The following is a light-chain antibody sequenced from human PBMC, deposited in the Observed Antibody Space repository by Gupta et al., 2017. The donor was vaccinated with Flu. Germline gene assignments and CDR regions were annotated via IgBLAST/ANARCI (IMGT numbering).Light chain of an antibody. CDR1: GSDIGVYTS. Sequence: QSALTHPAPVSGLPGQSITIPCPGTGSDIGVYTSVSWYQQLPGKAPKLILSEVSNRPSGISRRFAGSKSGNTASLTISGLQAEDEADYYCFSYTTSNTYVFGTGTMVTAL. CDR2: EVS. J-gene: IGLJ1*01. CDR3: FSYTTSNTYV. V-gene: IGLV2-14*01.